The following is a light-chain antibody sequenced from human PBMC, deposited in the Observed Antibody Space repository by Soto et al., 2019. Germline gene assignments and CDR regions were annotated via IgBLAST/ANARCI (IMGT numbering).Light chain of an antibody. CDR1: QSISTY. CDR3: QQSFSTLLMYS. V-gene: IGKV1-39*01. CDR2: FAS. J-gene: IGKJ2*03. Sequence: DIQMTQSPSSLSASVGDSVTITCRASQSISTYLNWYQQQPGKAPKLLIYFASSLQSGVPSRFSGSGSGTDFTLTISSLLPEDSATYYCQQSFSTLLMYSFGQGTKLEI.